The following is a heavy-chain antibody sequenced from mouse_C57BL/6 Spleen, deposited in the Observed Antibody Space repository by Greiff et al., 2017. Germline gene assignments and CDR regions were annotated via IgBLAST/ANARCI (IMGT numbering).Heavy chain of an antibody. V-gene: IGHV1-52*01. CDR2: IDPSDSET. CDR3: ARRYYGSSHWYFDV. CDR1: GYTFTSYW. D-gene: IGHD1-1*01. J-gene: IGHJ1*03. Sequence: QVQLQQPGAELVRPGSSVKLSCKASGYTFTSYWMHWVKQRPIQGLEWIGNIDPSDSETHYNQKFKDKATLTVDKSSSTAYMQLSSLTSEDSAVYYGARRYYGSSHWYFDVWGTGTTVTVSS.